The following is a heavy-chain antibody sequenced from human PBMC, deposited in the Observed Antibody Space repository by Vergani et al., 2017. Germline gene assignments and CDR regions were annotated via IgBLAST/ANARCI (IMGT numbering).Heavy chain of an antibody. Sequence: QVQLVQSGAEVKQPGASVKVSCTASGYTFTSYGMSWVRQAPGQGLEWMAWISAYNGNTNYAQTLQGRITMTTDTSTSTAYMEVRSLRSDDTAVYYCAKEQWLQIDYVDCWDEATLVAVSA. CDR3: AKEQWLQIDYVDC. V-gene: IGHV1-18*04. CDR1: GYTFTSYG. J-gene: IGHJ4*02. D-gene: IGHD6-19*01. CDR2: ISAYNGNT.